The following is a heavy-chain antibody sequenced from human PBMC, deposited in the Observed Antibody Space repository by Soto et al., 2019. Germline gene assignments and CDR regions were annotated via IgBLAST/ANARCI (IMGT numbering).Heavy chain of an antibody. CDR1: GGSISSYY. Sequence: TLSLTCTVSGGSISSYYWSWIRQPPGKGLEWIGYIYYSGSTNYNPSLKSRVTISVDTSKNQFSLKLSSVTAADTAVYYCARQGIIAARPFGDYYYYMDVWGKGTTVTVSS. CDR3: ARQGIIAARPFGDYYYYMDV. V-gene: IGHV4-59*08. CDR2: IYYSGST. J-gene: IGHJ6*03. D-gene: IGHD6-6*01.